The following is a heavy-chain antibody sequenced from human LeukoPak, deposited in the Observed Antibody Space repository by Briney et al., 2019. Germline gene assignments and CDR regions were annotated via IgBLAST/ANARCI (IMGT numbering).Heavy chain of an antibody. J-gene: IGHJ4*02. CDR1: GFTFSDCY. D-gene: IGHD1-26*01. CDR3: ARVGSIVGATGDDY. V-gene: IGHV3-11*04. CDR2: ISSSGSTI. Sequence: PGGSLRLSCAASGFTFSDCYMSWIRQAPGKGLEWVSYISSSGSTIYYADSVKGRFTISRDNSKNTLYLQMNSLRAEDTAVYYCARVGSIVGATGDDYWGQGTLVTVSS.